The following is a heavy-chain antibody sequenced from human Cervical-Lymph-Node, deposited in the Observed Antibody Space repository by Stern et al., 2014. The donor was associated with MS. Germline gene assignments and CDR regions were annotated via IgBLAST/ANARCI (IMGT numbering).Heavy chain of an antibody. CDR1: GGTFSSYA. V-gene: IGHV1-69*01. CDR2: IIPIFGTA. J-gene: IGHJ3*02. D-gene: IGHD6-19*01. CDR3: AQQRYSSGWYGAFDI. Sequence: VQLVESGAEVKKPGSSVKVSCKASGGTFSSYAISWVRQAPGQGIEWMGGIIPIFGTANYAQKFQGRVTITADESTSTAYMELSSLRSEDTAVYYCAQQRYSSGWYGAFDIWGQGTMVTVSS.